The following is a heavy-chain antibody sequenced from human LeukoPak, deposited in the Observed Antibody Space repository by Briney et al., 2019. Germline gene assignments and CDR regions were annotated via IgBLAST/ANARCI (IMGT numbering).Heavy chain of an antibody. Sequence: ASVKVSCKVSGYTLTELSMHWVRQAPGKGLEWMGGFDPEDGETIYAQKFQGRVTMTEDTSTSTAYMELRSLRSDDTAVYYCATSNYVAAALGYFDYWGQGTLVTVSS. CDR2: FDPEDGET. D-gene: IGHD6-13*01. CDR3: ATSNYVAAALGYFDY. J-gene: IGHJ4*02. CDR1: GYTLTELS. V-gene: IGHV1-24*01.